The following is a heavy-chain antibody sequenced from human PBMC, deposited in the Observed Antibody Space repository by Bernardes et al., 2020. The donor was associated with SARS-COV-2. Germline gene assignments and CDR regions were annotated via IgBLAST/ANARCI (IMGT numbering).Heavy chain of an antibody. Sequence: GGSLRLSCAVSGFTFSKYAMSWVRQAPGKGLEWVSAISGSGGKTYYADSVKGRFSIFRDNSKNMLYLQMNSLRVDDTAVYYCAKVGCGGDCYLGIESWGQGTLVTVSS. CDR3: AKVGCGGDCYLGIES. CDR2: ISGSGGKT. CDR1: GFTFSKYA. V-gene: IGHV3-23*01. D-gene: IGHD2-21*02. J-gene: IGHJ4*02.